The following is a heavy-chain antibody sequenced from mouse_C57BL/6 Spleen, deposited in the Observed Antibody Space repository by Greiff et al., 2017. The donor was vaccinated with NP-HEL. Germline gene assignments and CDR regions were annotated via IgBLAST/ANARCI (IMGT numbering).Heavy chain of an antibody. CDR1: GFTFSSYT. J-gene: IGHJ4*01. CDR3: ARRDDGYYGYYAMDY. Sequence: EVQVVESGGGLVKPGGSLKLSCAASGFTFSSYTMSWVRQTPEKRLEWVATISGGGGNTYYPDSVKGRFTISRDNAKNTLYLQMSSLRSEDTALYYCARRDDGYYGYYAMDYWGQGTSVTVSS. D-gene: IGHD2-3*01. CDR2: ISGGGGNT. V-gene: IGHV5-9*01.